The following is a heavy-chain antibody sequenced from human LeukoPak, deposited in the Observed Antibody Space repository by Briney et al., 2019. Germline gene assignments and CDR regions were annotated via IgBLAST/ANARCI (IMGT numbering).Heavy chain of an antibody. D-gene: IGHD6-19*01. J-gene: IGHJ4*02. V-gene: IGHV1-2*02. CDR3: ARREQWLVGDDY. CDR2: INANSGGT. CDR1: GYTFTGHY. Sequence: ASVKVSCKASGYTFTGHYMHWVRQAPGQGLEWMGWINANSGGTKYAEKFQGRVTMTRDTSISTAYMELSRLRPDDTAVYYCARREQWLVGDDYWGQGTLVTVSS.